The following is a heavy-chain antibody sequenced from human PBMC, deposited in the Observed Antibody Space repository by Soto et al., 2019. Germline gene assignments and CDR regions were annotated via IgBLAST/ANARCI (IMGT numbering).Heavy chain of an antibody. V-gene: IGHV3-21*01. CDR1: GFAFNNYG. CDR2: ISKSDYT. Sequence: GGSLRLSCTVSGFAFNNYGINWVRQAPGKGLEWVSSISKSDYTYYSDSVKGRFAISRDNAKSSVSLQMNTLRVEDTAVYYCAREDRIIIPDVSDFWGQGTLVTVYS. CDR3: AREDRIIIPDVSDF. D-gene: IGHD3-16*02. J-gene: IGHJ4*02.